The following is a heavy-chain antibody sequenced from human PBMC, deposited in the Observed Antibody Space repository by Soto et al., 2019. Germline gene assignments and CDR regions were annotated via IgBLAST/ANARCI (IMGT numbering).Heavy chain of an antibody. CDR2: IWYDGSNK. J-gene: IGHJ5*02. V-gene: IGHV3-33*01. CDR3: ARDSRYYDFWSGYYDNWFDP. Sequence: GGSLRLSCAASGFTFSSYGMHWVRQAPGKGLEWVAVIWYDGSNKYYADSVKGRFTISRDNSKNTLYLQMNSLRAEDTAVYYCARDSRYYDFWSGYYDNWFDPWGQGTLVTVSS. CDR1: GFTFSSYG. D-gene: IGHD3-3*01.